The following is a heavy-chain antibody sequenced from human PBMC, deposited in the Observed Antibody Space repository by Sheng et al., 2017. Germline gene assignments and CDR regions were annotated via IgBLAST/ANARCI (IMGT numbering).Heavy chain of an antibody. V-gene: IGHV3-7*01. J-gene: IGHJ4*02. CDR1: GITFSGYL. D-gene: IGHD1-1*01. CDR3: GRDRWNDY. Sequence: EVQLVESGGGLVQPGGSLRLSCAASGITFSGYLLNWVRQSPGKGLEWVANIEPDGSDKYYVDSVKGRFTISRDNARNSLYLEMNNLRVEDTAVYYCGRDRWNDYWGQGTLVTVS. CDR2: IEPDGSDK.